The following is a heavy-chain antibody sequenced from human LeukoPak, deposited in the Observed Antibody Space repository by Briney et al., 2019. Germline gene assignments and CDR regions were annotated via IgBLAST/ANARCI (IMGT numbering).Heavy chain of an antibody. D-gene: IGHD1-20*01. CDR2: IYPGDSDI. Sequence: GDSLKISCKGSGYRFTNYWIAWVRQMPGKGLEWMGIIYPGDSDIRYSPSFQGHVTISADKSSSTAYLQWSSLKASDTAMYYCARHGSLTGGSKDDYWGQGTLVTVSS. CDR1: GYRFTNYW. J-gene: IGHJ4*02. V-gene: IGHV5-51*01. CDR3: ARHGSLTGGSKDDY.